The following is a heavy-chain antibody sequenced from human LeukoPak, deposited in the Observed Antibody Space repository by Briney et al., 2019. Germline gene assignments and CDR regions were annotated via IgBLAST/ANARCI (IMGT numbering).Heavy chain of an antibody. V-gene: IGHV4-39*07. J-gene: IGHJ4*02. D-gene: IGHD3-10*01. Sequence: PSETLSLTCTVSGGSISSSSYYWGWIRQPPGKGLEWIGSIYYSGSTYYNPSLKSRVTISVDTSKNQFSLKLSSVTAADTAMYYCARGGDEFDYWGQGTLVTVSS. CDR3: ARGGDEFDY. CDR2: IYYSGST. CDR1: GGSISSSSYY.